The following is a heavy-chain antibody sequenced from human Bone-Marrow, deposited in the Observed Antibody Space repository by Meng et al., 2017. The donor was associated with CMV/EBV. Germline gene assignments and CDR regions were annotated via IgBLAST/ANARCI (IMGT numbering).Heavy chain of an antibody. CDR2: ISSSGSTI. Sequence: GGSLRLSCAASGFTFSSYEMNWVRQAPGKGLEWVSYISSSGSTIYYADSVKGRFTISRENAKNPLYLQMNSLRAEDTAVYYCARESPQQPFDYWGQITLVTVSS. D-gene: IGHD6-13*01. J-gene: IGHJ4*02. V-gene: IGHV3-48*03. CDR1: GFTFSSYE. CDR3: ARESPQQPFDY.